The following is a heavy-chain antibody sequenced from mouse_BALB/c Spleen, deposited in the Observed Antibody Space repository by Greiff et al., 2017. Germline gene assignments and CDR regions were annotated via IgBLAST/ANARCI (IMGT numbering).Heavy chain of an antibody. D-gene: IGHD1-1*01. CDR1: GYTFTSYV. J-gene: IGHJ4*01. CDR3: ARDLIYYYGSEDYAMDY. Sequence: VHVKQSGPELVKPGASVKMSCKASGYTFTSYVMHWVKQKPGQGLEWIGYINPYNDGTKYNEKFKGKATLTSDKSSSTAYMELSSLTSEDSAVYYCARDLIYYYGSEDYAMDYWGQGTSVTVSS. V-gene: IGHV1-14*01. CDR2: INPYNDGT.